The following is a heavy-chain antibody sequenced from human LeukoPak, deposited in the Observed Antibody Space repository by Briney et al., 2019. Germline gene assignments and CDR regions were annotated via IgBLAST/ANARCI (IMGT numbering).Heavy chain of an antibody. V-gene: IGHV1-46*01. CDR1: GYTFTSYY. Sequence: ASVKLSCKASGYTFTSYYIHWVRHAPGQGLEWMGIINPSDGKTKYAQKFQGRVTMTRDTSTSTVYMELSSLRSEDTAVYYCARGYSGYDSDYWGQGTLVTVSS. CDR2: INPSDGKT. CDR3: ARGYSGYDSDY. J-gene: IGHJ4*02. D-gene: IGHD5-12*01.